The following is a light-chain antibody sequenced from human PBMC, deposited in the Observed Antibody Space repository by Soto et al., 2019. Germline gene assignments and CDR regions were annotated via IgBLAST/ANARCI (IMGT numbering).Light chain of an antibody. CDR1: QSISTY. CDR3: LQSYRAPRT. Sequence: DLQMTPSPSSLSASVGDRVIITCRASQSISTYLHWYQQKSGKAPKLLIYKASNLQSGVPSRFSGSGSGTDFTLTITSLQPEDFATYYCLQSYRAPRTFGQGTKVEI. CDR2: KAS. V-gene: IGKV1-39*01. J-gene: IGKJ2*01.